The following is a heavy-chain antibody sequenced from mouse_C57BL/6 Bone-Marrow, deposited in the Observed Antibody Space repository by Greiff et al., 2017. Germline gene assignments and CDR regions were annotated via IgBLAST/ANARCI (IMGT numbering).Heavy chain of an antibody. CDR2: INPSSGYT. V-gene: IGHV1-7*01. Sequence: QVQLQQSGAELAKPGASVKLSCKASGYTFTSYWMHWVKQRPGKGLEWIGYINPSSGYTKYNQKFKDKATLTADKSSSTAYMQMSSLTYEDSAVYYCARRWLLPYWYFDVWGTGTTVTVSS. J-gene: IGHJ1*03. CDR1: GYTFTSYW. D-gene: IGHD2-3*01. CDR3: ARRWLLPYWYFDV.